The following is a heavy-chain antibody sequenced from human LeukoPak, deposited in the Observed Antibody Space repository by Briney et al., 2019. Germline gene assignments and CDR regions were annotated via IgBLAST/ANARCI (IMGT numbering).Heavy chain of an antibody. D-gene: IGHD1-1*01. CDR1: GGSISSGTYY. CDR2: IATSGST. Sequence: NSSETLSLTCTVSGGSISSGTYYWSWIRQPAGKGLEWIGRIATSGSTNYSPSLKSRVTVSIDMSKNHFSLKLSSVTAADTAMYYCARGEFATGFFDYWGQGTLVTVSS. J-gene: IGHJ4*02. CDR3: ARGEFATGFFDY. V-gene: IGHV4-61*02.